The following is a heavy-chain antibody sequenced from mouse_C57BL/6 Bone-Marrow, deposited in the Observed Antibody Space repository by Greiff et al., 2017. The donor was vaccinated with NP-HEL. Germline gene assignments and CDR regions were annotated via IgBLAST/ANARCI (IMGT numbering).Heavy chain of an antibody. CDR2: IHPSDSDT. D-gene: IGHD2-1*01. CDR3: ARGGSTAGFAY. J-gene: IGHJ3*01. V-gene: IGHV1-74*01. Sequence: QVQLQQSGAELVKPGASVKVSCKASGYTFTSYWMHWVKQRPGQGLEWIGRIHPSDSDTNYNQKFKGKATLTVDKSSSTAYMQLSSLTSEDSAVYYCARGGSTAGFAYWGQGTLVTVSA. CDR1: GYTFTSYW.